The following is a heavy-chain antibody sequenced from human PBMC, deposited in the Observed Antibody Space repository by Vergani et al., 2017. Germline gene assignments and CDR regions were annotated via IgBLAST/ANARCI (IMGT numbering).Heavy chain of an antibody. Sequence: QVQLVQSGSELKKPGASVKVSCKASGYIFTNYAINWVRQAPGQGLEWIGWINTNTGNPTFAQGLTGRFVFSLDPSVNTAFLQISSLKAEDTAIYYCARVYKDILTAYYPYPFGYWGQGALITVSS. CDR1: GYIFTNYA. CDR2: INTNTGNP. D-gene: IGHD3-9*01. CDR3: ARVYKDILTAYYPYPFGY. V-gene: IGHV7-4-1*02. J-gene: IGHJ4*02.